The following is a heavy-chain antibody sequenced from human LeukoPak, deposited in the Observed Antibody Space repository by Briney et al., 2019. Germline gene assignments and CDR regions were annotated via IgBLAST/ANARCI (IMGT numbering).Heavy chain of an antibody. CDR1: GVSISSYY. CDR3: AREVGNLLWFGELLPYNWFDP. J-gene: IGHJ5*02. D-gene: IGHD3-10*01. Sequence: PSETLSLTCTVSGVSISSYYWSWIRQPPGKGLEWIGYIYYSGSTNYNPSLKSRVTISVDTSKNQFSLKLSSVTAADTAVYYCAREVGNLLWFGELLPYNWFDPWGQGTLVTVSS. V-gene: IGHV4-59*12. CDR2: IYYSGST.